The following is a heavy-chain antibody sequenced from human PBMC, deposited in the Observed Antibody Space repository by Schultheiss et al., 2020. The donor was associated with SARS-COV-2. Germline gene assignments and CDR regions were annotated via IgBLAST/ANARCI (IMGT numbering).Heavy chain of an antibody. CDR3: ARNTGSDWFDP. CDR2: IYYSGST. CDR1: GGSFSGYY. V-gene: IGHV4-59*12. D-gene: IGHD5-18*01. Sequence: SQTLSLTCAVYGGSFSGYYWSWIRQPPGKGLEWIGYIYYSGSTYYNPSLKSRVTISVDTSKNQFSLKLSSVTAADTAVYYCARNTGSDWFDPWGQGTPVTVSS. J-gene: IGHJ5*02.